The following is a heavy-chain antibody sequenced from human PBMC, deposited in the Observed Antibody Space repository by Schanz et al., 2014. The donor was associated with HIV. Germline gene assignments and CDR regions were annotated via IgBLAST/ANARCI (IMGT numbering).Heavy chain of an antibody. J-gene: IGHJ4*02. CDR2: ISSTSTYR. V-gene: IGHV3-23*01. Sequence: EVQLLESGGNLVHPGGSLRLSCAASGFTFRDSVVSWVRQAPGKGLEWIASISSTSTYRFYAGSVKGRFTISRDNSKNTLFLQMNSLRAEDTAFYYCATAHYESNIPYFWGQGTLVTVSS. CDR3: ATAHYESNIPYF. CDR1: GFTFRDSV. D-gene: IGHD3-22*01.